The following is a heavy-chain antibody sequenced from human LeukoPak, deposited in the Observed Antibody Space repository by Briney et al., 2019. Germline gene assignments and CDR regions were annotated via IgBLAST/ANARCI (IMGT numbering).Heavy chain of an antibody. J-gene: IGHJ4*02. V-gene: IGHV1-18*04. CDR1: GYTFTGYY. CDR3: ARSSVVAVAGTSIDY. D-gene: IGHD6-19*01. CDR2: ISACNGNT. Sequence: GASVKVSCKASGYTFTGYYMHWVRQAPGQGLEWMGWISACNGNTNYAQKLQGRVTMTTDTSTSTAYMELRSLRSDDTAVYYCARSSVVAVAGTSIDYWGQGTLVTVSS.